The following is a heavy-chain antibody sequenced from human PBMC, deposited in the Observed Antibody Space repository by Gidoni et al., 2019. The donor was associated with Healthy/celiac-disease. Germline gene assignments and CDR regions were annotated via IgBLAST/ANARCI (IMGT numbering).Heavy chain of an antibody. V-gene: IGHV1-2*02. CDR1: GYTFTGYY. D-gene: IGHD3-10*01. CDR3: ARLFSGGSGSLDAFDI. CDR2: INPNSGGT. Sequence: QVQLVQSGAEVKKPGASVKVSCKASGYTFTGYYMHWVRQAPGQGLEWMGWINPNSGGTNYAQKFQGRATMTRDTSISTAYMELSRLRSDDTAVYYCARLFSGGSGSLDAFDIWGQGTMVTVSS. J-gene: IGHJ3*02.